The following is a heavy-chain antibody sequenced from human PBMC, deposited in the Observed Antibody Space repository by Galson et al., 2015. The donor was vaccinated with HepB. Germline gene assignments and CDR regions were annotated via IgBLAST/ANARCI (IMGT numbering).Heavy chain of an antibody. J-gene: IGHJ4*02. CDR3: ARGGMATMGGPTFDY. D-gene: IGHD5-24*01. CDR1: GYTFTKYT. V-gene: IGHV1-18*01. CDR2: ISASNGNT. Sequence: SVKVSCKASGYTFTKYTISWVRQAPGQGLEWMGRISASNGNTNYGQNLQGRVTMTTDTPTNTAYMELRSLRSDDTALYYCARGGMATMGGPTFDYWGQGTLVTVSS.